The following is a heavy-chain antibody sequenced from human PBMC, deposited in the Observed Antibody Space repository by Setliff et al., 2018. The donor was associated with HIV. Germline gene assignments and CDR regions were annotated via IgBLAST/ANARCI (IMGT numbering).Heavy chain of an antibody. Sequence: AASVKVSCKASGYKFTGHHIQWMRQAPGQGLEWMGRINPNMGDTQYAQKLQGRIIMTRDTSINTVYMELSSLTSDDTALYYCARQDIPTGYYLFDYWGQGTQVTVSS. D-gene: IGHD3-9*01. CDR2: INPNMGDT. CDR3: ARQDIPTGYYLFDY. CDR1: GYKFTGHH. J-gene: IGHJ4*02. V-gene: IGHV1-2*06.